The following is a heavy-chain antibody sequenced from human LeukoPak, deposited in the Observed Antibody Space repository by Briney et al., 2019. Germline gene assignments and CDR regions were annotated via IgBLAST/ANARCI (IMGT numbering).Heavy chain of an antibody. J-gene: IGHJ4*02. Sequence: SETLSLTCTVSGGSISSYYWSWIRQPPGKGLEWIGYIYYSGSTNYNPSLKSRVTISVDTSKNQFSLKLSSVTAADTAVYYCARGYYDILTGYSPLPFDYWGQGTLVTVSS. D-gene: IGHD3-9*01. CDR1: GGSISSYY. V-gene: IGHV4-59*01. CDR3: ARGYYDILTGYSPLPFDY. CDR2: IYYSGST.